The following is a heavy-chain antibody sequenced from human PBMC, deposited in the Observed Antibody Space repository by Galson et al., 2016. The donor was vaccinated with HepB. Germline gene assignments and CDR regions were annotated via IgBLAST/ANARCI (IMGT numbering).Heavy chain of an antibody. J-gene: IGHJ6*02. D-gene: IGHD2-15*01. CDR2: ISVSSGTT. CDR1: GYQSTPYG. CDR3: ATEGTGGAPLPMDV. V-gene: IGHV1-18*04. Sequence: CKASGYQSTPYGFNWLRLVPGQGLEWMGWISVSSGTTYYAQKFQDRVAMTRDRSTTTAYMELRSLTADDTAVYYCATEGTGGAPLPMDVWGQGTMVRVSS.